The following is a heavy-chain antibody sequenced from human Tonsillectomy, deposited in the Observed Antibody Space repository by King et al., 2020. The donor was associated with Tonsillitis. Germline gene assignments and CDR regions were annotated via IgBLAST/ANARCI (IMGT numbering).Heavy chain of an antibody. J-gene: IGHJ3*01. D-gene: IGHD5-18*01. CDR2: ISLYNGDT. CDR1: GYSFTRHG. Sequence: QLVQSGAEVKKPGASVKLSCKASGYSFTRHGITWVRQAPGQGLEWMGWISLYNGDTNYEQRFQGRVTMTADTATSTAFMELGSLRSGDTAVYYCARVSRVTLISLTAFDFWGQGTMVTVSS. V-gene: IGHV1-18*04. CDR3: ARVSRVTLISLTAFDF.